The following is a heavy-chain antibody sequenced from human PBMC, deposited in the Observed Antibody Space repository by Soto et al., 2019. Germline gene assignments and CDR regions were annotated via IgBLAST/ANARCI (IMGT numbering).Heavy chain of an antibody. Sequence: PSETLSLTCSVSGGSISSYYWSWIRQPPGKGLEWIGYIYYSGTTNYNPSLGSRVTISLDTSKNHFSLKLSSVTAADTAVYYCARGHHREETKYYYDSSGYYDAFDIWGQGTMVTVS. CDR3: ARGHHREETKYYYDSSGYYDAFDI. D-gene: IGHD3-22*01. J-gene: IGHJ3*02. CDR1: GGSISSYY. V-gene: IGHV4-59*01. CDR2: IYYSGTT.